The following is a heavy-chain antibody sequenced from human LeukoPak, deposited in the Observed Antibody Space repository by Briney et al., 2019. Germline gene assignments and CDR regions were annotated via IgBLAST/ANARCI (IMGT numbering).Heavy chain of an antibody. CDR1: GFTFSDSY. Sequence: GGALRVSCSDSGFTFSDSYMRWFRLSREKGGEWIAYITSSGTTTEYAHSVKGRFTISRVNAKNSLYLQMNSLRPEDTAVYYCGRDPDYGDPYWGQGTLVTVSS. J-gene: IGHJ4*02. CDR2: ITSSGTTT. CDR3: GRDPDYGDPY. D-gene: IGHD4/OR15-4a*01. V-gene: IGHV3-11*01.